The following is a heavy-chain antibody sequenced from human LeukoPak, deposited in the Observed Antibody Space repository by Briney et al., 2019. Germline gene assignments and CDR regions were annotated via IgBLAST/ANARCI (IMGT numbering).Heavy chain of an antibody. V-gene: IGHV1-69*04. Sequence: ASVKVSCTASGGTFSSYAISWVRQAPGQGLEWMGRIIPILGIANYAQKFQGRVTITADKSTSTAYMELSSLRSEDTAVYYCARDRRGSYSRGIDYWGQGTLVTVSS. J-gene: IGHJ4*02. D-gene: IGHD1-26*01. CDR1: GGTFSSYA. CDR2: IIPILGIA. CDR3: ARDRRGSYSRGIDY.